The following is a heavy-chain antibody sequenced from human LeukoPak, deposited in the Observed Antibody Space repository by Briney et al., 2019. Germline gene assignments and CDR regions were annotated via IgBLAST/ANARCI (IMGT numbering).Heavy chain of an antibody. Sequence: SETLSLTCTVSGGSISSGDYYWSWIRQPPGKGLEWIGYIYYSGSTYYNPSLKSRVTISVDTSKNQFSLKLSSVTAADTAVYYCARGQRNYYDSSGLDAFDIRGQGTMVTVSS. J-gene: IGHJ3*02. CDR2: IYYSGST. CDR3: ARGQRNYYDSSGLDAFDI. V-gene: IGHV4-30-4*01. D-gene: IGHD3-22*01. CDR1: GGSISSGDYY.